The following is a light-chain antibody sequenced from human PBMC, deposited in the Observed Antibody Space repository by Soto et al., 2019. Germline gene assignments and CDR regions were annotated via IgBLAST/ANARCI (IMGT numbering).Light chain of an antibody. V-gene: IGKV3-20*01. CDR2: GAS. J-gene: IGKJ1*01. CDR1: QSVSSSF. CDR3: QQYASSPWT. Sequence: EIVLTQSPGTLSLSPGERATLPCRASQSVSSSFLAWYQQKPGQAPRVLIYGASSRATGIPDRFSGSGSGTDFTLTISRLEPEDFAVYYCQQYASSPWTFGQGTKVEIK.